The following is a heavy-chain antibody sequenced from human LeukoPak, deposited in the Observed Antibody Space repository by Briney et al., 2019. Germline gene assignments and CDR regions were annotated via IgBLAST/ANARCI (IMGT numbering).Heavy chain of an antibody. D-gene: IGHD2-2*01. CDR3: ANSRGQDIVVVR. Sequence: PGGSLRLSCAASGFTFSSYGMHWVRQAPGKGLEWVAVISYDGSNKYYADSVKGRFTISRDNSKNTLYLQMNSLRAEDTAVYYCANSRGQDIVVVRWGQGTLVTVSS. CDR1: GFTFSSYG. CDR2: ISYDGSNK. V-gene: IGHV3-30*18. J-gene: IGHJ4*02.